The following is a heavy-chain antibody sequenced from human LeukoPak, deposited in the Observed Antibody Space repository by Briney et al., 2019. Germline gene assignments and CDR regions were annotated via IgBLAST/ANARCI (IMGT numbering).Heavy chain of an antibody. Sequence: GGSLRLSCGASGFTFSNYEMTWVRQAPGKGLEWVAYISSRRSTIYYADSVKGRFTISRDNAKNSLYLQMNGLRAEDTAVYYCARDLGGNGDSWGQGTLVTVSS. J-gene: IGHJ5*02. D-gene: IGHD2-21*01. CDR2: ISSRRSTI. V-gene: IGHV3-48*03. CDR1: GFTFSNYE. CDR3: ARDLGGNGDS.